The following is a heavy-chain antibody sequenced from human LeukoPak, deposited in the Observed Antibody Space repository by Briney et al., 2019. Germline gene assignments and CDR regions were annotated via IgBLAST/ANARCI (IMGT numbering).Heavy chain of an antibody. J-gene: IGHJ4*02. D-gene: IGHD3-22*01. CDR3: ARGYYYDSSSYYSLDY. Sequence: GASVKVSCKSSGYTFTSYGIIWVRQAPGQGLEWMGWISPYNGNTNYAQKLQGRVTMTPDTSTSTAYMELRSLRSDDTAVYYCARGYYYDSSSYYSLDYWGQGTLVTVSS. CDR2: ISPYNGNT. V-gene: IGHV1-18*01. CDR1: GYTFTSYG.